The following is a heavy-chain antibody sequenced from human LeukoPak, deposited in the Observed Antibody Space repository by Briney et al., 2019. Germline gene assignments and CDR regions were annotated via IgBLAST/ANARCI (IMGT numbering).Heavy chain of an antibody. CDR2: IHSDGSST. V-gene: IGHV3-74*01. CDR3: ARGREVDWFDP. CDR1: GFTFSSYW. D-gene: IGHD1-26*01. Sequence: PGGSLRLSCAASGFTFSSYWMHWVRQAAGKGLVWVSRIHSDGSSTSYADSVKGRFTISRDNAKNTLYLQMNSLRAEDTAVYYCARGREVDWFDPWGQGTLVTVSS. J-gene: IGHJ5*02.